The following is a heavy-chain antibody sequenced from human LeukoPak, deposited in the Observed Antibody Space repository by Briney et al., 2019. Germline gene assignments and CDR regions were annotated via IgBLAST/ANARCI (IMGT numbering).Heavy chain of an antibody. J-gene: IGHJ3*02. CDR2: ISDNGGNT. CDR3: TRDWWGLPRRTFDI. Sequence: GGSLRLSCAASGFTFSSHAMHWVRQAPGKGLEYVSGISDNGGNTYYANSVKGRFTISRDNSKNTLYLQMGSLRPEDMAVYYCTRDWWGLPRRTFDIWGQGTMVTVSS. D-gene: IGHD1-26*01. V-gene: IGHV3-64*01. CDR1: GFTFSSHA.